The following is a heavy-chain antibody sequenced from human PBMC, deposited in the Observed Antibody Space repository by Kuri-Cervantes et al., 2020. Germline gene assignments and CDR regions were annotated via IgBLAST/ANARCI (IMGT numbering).Heavy chain of an antibody. J-gene: IGHJ6*02. Sequence: SVKVSCKASGYTFTSYDINWVRQAPGQGLEWMGGIIPIFGTANYAQKFQGRVTITADESTSTAYMELSSLRSEDTAVYYCARPRRAAADSYGMDVWGQGTTVTVSS. V-gene: IGHV1-69*13. CDR1: GYTFTSYD. D-gene: IGHD6-13*01. CDR2: IIPIFGTA. CDR3: ARPRRAAADSYGMDV.